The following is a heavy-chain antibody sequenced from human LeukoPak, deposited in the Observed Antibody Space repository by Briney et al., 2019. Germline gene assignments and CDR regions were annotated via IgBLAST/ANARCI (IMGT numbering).Heavy chain of an antibody. CDR2: ISGDGSSR. Sequence: GGTLRLSCAASGFTFSSYAMSWVRQAPGKGLEWVAVISGDGSSRFYADSVKGRFTISRDNSKNTLFLQINSLRPEDTAIYYCARVDDLDAFDIWGQGTLVTVSS. V-gene: IGHV3-30*04. CDR1: GFTFSSYA. D-gene: IGHD2-2*03. J-gene: IGHJ3*02. CDR3: ARVDDLDAFDI.